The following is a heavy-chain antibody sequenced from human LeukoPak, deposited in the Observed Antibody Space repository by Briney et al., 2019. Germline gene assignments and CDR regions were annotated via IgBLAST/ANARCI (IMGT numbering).Heavy chain of an antibody. CDR3: ARLGVEMATTLDY. D-gene: IGHD5-24*01. Sequence: SETLSLTCAVYGGSFSGYYWSWIRQPPGKGLEWIGEINHSGSTNYNPSLKSRVTISVDTPKNQFSLKLSSVTAADTAVYYCARLGVEMATTLDYWGQGTLVTVSS. CDR2: INHSGST. CDR1: GGSFSGYY. J-gene: IGHJ4*02. V-gene: IGHV4-34*01.